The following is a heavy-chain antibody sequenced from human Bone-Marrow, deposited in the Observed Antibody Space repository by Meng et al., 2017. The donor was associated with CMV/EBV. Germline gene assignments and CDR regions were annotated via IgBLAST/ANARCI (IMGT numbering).Heavy chain of an antibody. V-gene: IGHV1-2*02. CDR2: INPNSGGT. D-gene: IGHD5-18*01. Sequence: QVQLVQSGAEVKKPGASVKVSCKASGYTFSGYYIHWVRQAPGQGLEWMGWINPNSGGTNYAQNFRGRVTMTRDTSISTPYMELSRLRSDDTAVYYCARDHLYGYYFDYWGQGTLVTVSS. CDR3: ARDHLYGYYFDY. J-gene: IGHJ4*02. CDR1: GYTFSGYY.